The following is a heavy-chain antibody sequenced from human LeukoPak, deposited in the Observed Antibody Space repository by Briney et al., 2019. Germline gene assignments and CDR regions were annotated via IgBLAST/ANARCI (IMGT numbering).Heavy chain of an antibody. J-gene: IGHJ4*02. CDR2: IYHSGST. CDR3: ARDLMGYFDY. Sequence: PSETLSLTCAVSGGSISSGGYSWSWLRQPPGKGLEWIGYIYHSGSTYYNPSLKSRVTISVDRSKNQFSLKLSSVTAADTAVYYCARDLMGYFDYWGQGTLDTVSS. CDR1: GGSISSGGYS. V-gene: IGHV4-30-2*01.